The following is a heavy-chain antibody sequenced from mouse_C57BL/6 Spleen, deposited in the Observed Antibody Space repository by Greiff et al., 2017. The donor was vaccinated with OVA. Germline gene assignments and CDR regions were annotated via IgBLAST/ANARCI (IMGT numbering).Heavy chain of an antibody. CDR2: FYPGSGSI. D-gene: IGHD2-4*01. CDR1: GYTFTEYT. Sequence: QVQLQQSGAELVKPGASVKPSCKASGYTFTEYTIHWVKQRSGQGLEWIGWFYPGSGSIKYNEKFKDKATLTADKSSSTVYMELSRLTSEDSAVYFCARHEDRELRHYYAMDYWGQGTSVTVSS. V-gene: IGHV1-62-2*01. J-gene: IGHJ4*01. CDR3: ARHEDRELRHYYAMDY.